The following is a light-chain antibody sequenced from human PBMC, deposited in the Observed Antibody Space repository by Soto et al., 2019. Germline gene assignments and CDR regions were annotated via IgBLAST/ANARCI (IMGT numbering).Light chain of an antibody. CDR2: AAS. V-gene: IGKV1-5*01. J-gene: IGKJ4*01. Sequence: DIQMTQSPSTLSASVVGGCTITFRASHSISSCFAWYQQKPGKAPELLIYAASTLQSGVPSRFSGSGSGTDFTLTISCLQSEDFATYYCQQYYSFPLTFGGGTKVDIK. CDR3: QQYYSFPLT. CDR1: HSISSC.